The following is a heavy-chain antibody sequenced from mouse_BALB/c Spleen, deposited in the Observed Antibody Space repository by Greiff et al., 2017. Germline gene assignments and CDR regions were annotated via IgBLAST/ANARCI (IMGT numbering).Heavy chain of an antibody. Sequence: VQVVESGPGLVAPSQSLSITCTVSGFSLTSYGVHWVRQPPGKGLEWLGVIWAGGSTNYNSALMSRLSISKDNSKSQVFLKMNSLQTDDTAMYYCARDRNWLFAYWGQGTLVTVSA. CDR2: IWAGGST. CDR3: ARDRNWLFAY. J-gene: IGHJ3*01. V-gene: IGHV2-9*02. D-gene: IGHD4-1*01. CDR1: GFSLTSYG.